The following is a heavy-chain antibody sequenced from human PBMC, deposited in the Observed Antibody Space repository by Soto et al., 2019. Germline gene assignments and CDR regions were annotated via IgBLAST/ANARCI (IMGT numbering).Heavy chain of an antibody. D-gene: IGHD4-17*01. J-gene: IGHJ2*01. CDR1: GLTFGAFA. Sequence: GFLKLSFEASGLTFGAFAMAWVRQRPGNGLEWVSSLSGGGGSTYYNNSVRGRFTISRDNSNSTLFLQMNNLRAEDTAVYFCAKTNRATTVVTRYWYFDLWGRGTMVTV. CDR2: LSGGGGST. CDR3: AKTNRATTVVTRYWYFDL. V-gene: IGHV3-23*01.